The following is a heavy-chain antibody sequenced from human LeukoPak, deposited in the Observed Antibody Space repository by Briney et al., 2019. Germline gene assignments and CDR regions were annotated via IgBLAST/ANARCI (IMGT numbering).Heavy chain of an antibody. D-gene: IGHD2-15*01. CDR3: ARAHSYRPHYYYYYMDV. J-gene: IGHJ6*03. V-gene: IGHV1-2*02. Sequence: GASVKVSCKASGYTFTGYYMHWVRQAPGQGLEWMGWINPNSGGTNYAQKFQGRVTMTRDTSISTAYMELSRLRSDDTAVYYCARAHSYRPHYYYYYMDVWGKGTTVTVSS. CDR2: INPNSGGT. CDR1: GYTFTGYY.